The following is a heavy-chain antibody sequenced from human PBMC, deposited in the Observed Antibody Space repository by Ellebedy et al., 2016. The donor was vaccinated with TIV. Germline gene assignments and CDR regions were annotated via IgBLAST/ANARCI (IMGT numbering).Heavy chain of an antibody. J-gene: IGHJ2*01. Sequence: MPGGSLRLSCTVSGDSIRRFYWSWIRQPPGKGPEWIGFIYYSGNSNYNPSLKSRVTISVDTSNNQFSLQLNSVTAADTAVYYCARLSGRTWSNWYFDLWGRGTLVTVSS. CDR2: IYYSGNS. D-gene: IGHD3-10*01. CDR3: ARLSGRTWSNWYFDL. CDR1: GDSIRRFY. V-gene: IGHV4-59*01.